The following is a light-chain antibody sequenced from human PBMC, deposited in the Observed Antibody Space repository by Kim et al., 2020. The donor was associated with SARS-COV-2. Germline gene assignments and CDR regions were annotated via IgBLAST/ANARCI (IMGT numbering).Light chain of an antibody. J-gene: IGKJ1*01. CDR2: AAS. CDR3: QQSSSTPLT. V-gene: IGKV1-39*01. CDR1: QSISTY. Sequence: DIHMTQSPSSLSASVGDSVTISCRASQSISTYLNWYQQRPGKAPKLLIYAASNLQSGVPSRFSGSGSGTDFTLTITSLQPEDFSTYYCQQSSSTPLTFGRGTKVDIK.